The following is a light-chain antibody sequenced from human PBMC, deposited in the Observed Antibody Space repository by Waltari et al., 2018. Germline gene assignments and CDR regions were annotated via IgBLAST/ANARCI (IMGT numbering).Light chain of an antibody. CDR3: SSQSSDNVVL. CDR1: SSDVGGYKS. CDR2: DVS. V-gene: IGLV2-14*03. J-gene: IGLJ2*01. Sequence: QSALTQPASVSGSPGQSITISCTGTSSDVGGYKSVSWYQDHPDQAPKVIIYDVSDRPSGISERFSGSKSGNTASLTISGLQAEDEADYYCSSQSSDNVVLFGGGTKLTVL.